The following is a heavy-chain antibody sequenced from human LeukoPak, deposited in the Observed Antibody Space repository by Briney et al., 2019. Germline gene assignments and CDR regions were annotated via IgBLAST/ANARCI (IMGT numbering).Heavy chain of an antibody. Sequence: SETLSLTCAVYGGSFSVYYWSWIRQPPGKGLEWIGEINHSGSTNYNPSLKSRVTISVDTSKNQFSLKLSSVTAADTAVYYCARGTILPYYYYYYGMDVWGQGTTVTVSS. CDR2: INHSGST. CDR1: GGSFSVYY. V-gene: IGHV4-34*01. J-gene: IGHJ6*02. D-gene: IGHD3-3*01. CDR3: ARGTILPYYYYYYGMDV.